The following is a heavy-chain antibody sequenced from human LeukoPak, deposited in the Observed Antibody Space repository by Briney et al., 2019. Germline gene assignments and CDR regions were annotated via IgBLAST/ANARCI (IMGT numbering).Heavy chain of an antibody. V-gene: IGHV1-24*01. D-gene: IGHD3-10*01. Sequence: ASVKVSCKVSGYTLTELSMHWVRQAPGKGLEWMGGFDPEDGETIYAQKFQGRVTMNEDTSTDTAYMELSSLRSEDTAVYYCATSYGSGSYWFDPWGQGTLVTVSS. CDR1: GYTLTELS. CDR3: ATSYGSGSYWFDP. CDR2: FDPEDGET. J-gene: IGHJ5*02.